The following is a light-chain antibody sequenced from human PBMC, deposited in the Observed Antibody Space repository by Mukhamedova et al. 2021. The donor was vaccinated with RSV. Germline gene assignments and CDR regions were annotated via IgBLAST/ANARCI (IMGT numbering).Light chain of an antibody. CDR1: SSIIGNNY. CDR3: GTWDSSLSAVV. J-gene: IGLJ2*01. Sequence: KVTISCSGSSSIIGNNYVSWYQQLPGTAPKLLIYDNNKRPSGIPDRFSGSKSGTSATLGITGLQTGDEADYYCGTWDSSLSAVVF. CDR2: DNN. V-gene: IGLV1-51*01.